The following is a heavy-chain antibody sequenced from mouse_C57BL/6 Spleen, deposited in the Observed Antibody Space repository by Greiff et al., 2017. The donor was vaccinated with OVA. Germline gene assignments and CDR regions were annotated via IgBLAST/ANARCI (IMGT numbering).Heavy chain of an antibody. CDR1: GYAFSSSW. V-gene: IGHV1-82*01. D-gene: IGHD2-3*01. Sequence: QVQLQQSGPELVKPGASVKISCKASGYAFSSSWMNWVKQRPGKGLEWIGRIYPGDGDTNYNGKFKGKATLTADKSSSTAYMQLSSLTSEDSAVYYCARSGDGYYERRAMDYWGQGTSVTVSS. CDR2: IYPGDGDT. J-gene: IGHJ4*01. CDR3: ARSGDGYYERRAMDY.